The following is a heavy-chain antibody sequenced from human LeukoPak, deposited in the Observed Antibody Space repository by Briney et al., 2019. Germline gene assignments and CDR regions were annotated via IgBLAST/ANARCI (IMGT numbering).Heavy chain of an antibody. CDR3: ARAYGSYQPEYYFYY. D-gene: IGHD1-26*01. V-gene: IGHV3-53*01. J-gene: IGHJ4*02. Sequence: GGCLRLSCAAPGFTVSSNYMSWVRPAPGKGLGWVSVIYSGGSTYYADSVKGRFTISRDNSKNTLYLQMNSLRAEDTDVYYCARAYGSYQPEYYFYYWGQGTLVTVSS. CDR1: GFTVSSNY. CDR2: IYSGGST.